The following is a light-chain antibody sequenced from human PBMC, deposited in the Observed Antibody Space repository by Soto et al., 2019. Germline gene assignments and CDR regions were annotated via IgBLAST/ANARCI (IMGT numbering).Light chain of an antibody. CDR3: QQYGNVPLT. Sequence: EVVLTQSPGTLSLSPGEGATLSCRASQSVSNRYFAWYQQKPGQAPRLLIYRVSSRATGIPDRFSGSGSGTDFTLTISRLEPEDLAVYYCQQYGNVPLTFGGGTKVEIK. CDR2: RVS. J-gene: IGKJ4*01. CDR1: QSVSNRY. V-gene: IGKV3-20*01.